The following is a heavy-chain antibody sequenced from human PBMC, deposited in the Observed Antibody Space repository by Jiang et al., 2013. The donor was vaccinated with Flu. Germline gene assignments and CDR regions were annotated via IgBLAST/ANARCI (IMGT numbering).Heavy chain of an antibody. CDR2: INHSGST. CDR3: ARRAVAGPGWGYYFDY. CDR1: GGSFSGYY. Sequence: LLKPSETLSLTCAVYGGSFSGYYWSWIRQPPGKGLEWIGEINHSGSTNYNPSLKSRVTISVDTSKNQFSLKLSSVTAADTAVYYCARRAVAGPGWGYYFDYWGQGTLVTVSS. V-gene: IGHV4-34*01. D-gene: IGHD6-19*01. J-gene: IGHJ4*02.